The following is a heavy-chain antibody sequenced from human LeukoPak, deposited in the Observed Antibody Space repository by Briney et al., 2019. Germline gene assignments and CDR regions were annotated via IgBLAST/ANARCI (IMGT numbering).Heavy chain of an antibody. V-gene: IGHV3-7*01. CDR2: ISPDGSAE. J-gene: IGHJ4*02. Sequence: GGSLRLSCVASGFAFSSYWMSWVRQAPGKGLELVANISPDGSAEDYVDSVRGRFAISRDNAKRSLYLQRNSLSPEDTAVYYCANQAYSQFDYWGQGTLVSVSS. CDR1: GFAFSSYW. CDR3: ANQAYSQFDY. D-gene: IGHD4-11*01.